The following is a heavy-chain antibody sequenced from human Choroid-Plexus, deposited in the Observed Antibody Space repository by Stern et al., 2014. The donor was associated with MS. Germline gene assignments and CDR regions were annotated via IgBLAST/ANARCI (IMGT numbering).Heavy chain of an antibody. V-gene: IGHV1-2*02. D-gene: IGHD3-3*01. CDR1: GYIFTGYY. CDR3: ARDQRGITIFGVVTDYYYLGMDV. J-gene: IGHJ6*02. CDR2: INPNTGGT. Sequence: QVQLVQSGAEVKKPGASVKVSCKTSGYIFTGYYIHWVRQAPGQGLEWMAWINPNTGGTKYAQKFQSRVTKSRDTSISTAYVELSSLTSDDTAVYYCARDQRGITIFGVVTDYYYLGMDVWGQGTTVTVSS.